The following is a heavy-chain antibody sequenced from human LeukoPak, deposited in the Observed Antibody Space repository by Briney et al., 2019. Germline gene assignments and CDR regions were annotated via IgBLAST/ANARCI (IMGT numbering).Heavy chain of an antibody. Sequence: SETLSLTCIVSGASLSTYYGTWIRQAPGKGLEWIGYIFYSGGTNYNSSLKSRVTLSIDTSKNQFSLKLSSVTAADTAVYYCARTYYYGSGRLTWGQGTLVTVSS. D-gene: IGHD3-10*01. J-gene: IGHJ4*02. CDR1: GASLSTYY. CDR2: IFYSGGT. CDR3: ARTYYYGSGRLT. V-gene: IGHV4-59*08.